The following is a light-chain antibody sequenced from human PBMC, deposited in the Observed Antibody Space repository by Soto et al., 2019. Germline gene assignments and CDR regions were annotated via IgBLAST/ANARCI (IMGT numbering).Light chain of an antibody. J-gene: IGLJ1*01. V-gene: IGLV2-8*01. Sequence: QSALTQPPSASGSPGQSVTISCTGTSSDVGGYNYVSWHQQHPGKAPRLMLYEVSKRPSGVPDRFSGSKSGNTASLTVSGLQAEDEADYYCISYAGSNSFVFGTGTKVTVL. CDR1: SSDVGGYNY. CDR2: EVS. CDR3: ISYAGSNSFV.